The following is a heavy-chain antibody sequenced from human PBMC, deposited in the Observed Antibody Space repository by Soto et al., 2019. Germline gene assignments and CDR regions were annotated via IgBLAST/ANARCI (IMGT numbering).Heavy chain of an antibody. Sequence: SGTLSLTWGVYGGAFSDCCWTWSGERPGKVLEWIGGINHSGSTNYNPSLKSRVTISVDTSKNQFSLKLSSVTAADSAVYFCARDRVLGITGTEAYYYYTMDVWGQGTTVT. CDR3: ARDRVLGITGTEAYYYYTMDV. CDR1: GGAFSDCC. V-gene: IGHV4-34*01. J-gene: IGHJ6*02. CDR2: INHSGST. D-gene: IGHD1-7*01.